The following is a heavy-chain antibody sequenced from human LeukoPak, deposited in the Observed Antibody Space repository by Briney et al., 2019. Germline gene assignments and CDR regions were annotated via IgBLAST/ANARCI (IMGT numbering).Heavy chain of an antibody. CDR1: GFTFSSYW. V-gene: IGHV3-7*03. J-gene: IGHJ5*02. D-gene: IGHD2-2*01. CDR2: IKQDGSEK. CDR3: ARDTHCSSTSCLLFRKFDP. Sequence: GGSLRLSCAASGFTFSSYWMSWVRQAPGKGLEWVANIKQDGSEKYYVDSVKGRFTISRDNAKNSLYLQMNSLRAEDTAVYYCARDTHCSSTSCLLFRKFDPWGQGTLVTVSS.